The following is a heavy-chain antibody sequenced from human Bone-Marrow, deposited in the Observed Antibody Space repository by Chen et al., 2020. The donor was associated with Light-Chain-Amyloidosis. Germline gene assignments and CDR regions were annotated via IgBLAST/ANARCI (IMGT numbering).Heavy chain of an antibody. CDR1: GFTFGDYA. J-gene: IGHJ6*02. CDR3: TSGAAADKYYYGLDV. D-gene: IGHD6-13*01. V-gene: IGHV3-49*03. Sequence: EVQLVEFGGDFVQPGRSVRLSCTGSGFTFGDYAVSWLRQAPGKGLEWVGFIRRKSYGGTTEYAASVKGRFTISRDDSISTAYLQMNSLRTDDTAVYSCTSGAAADKYYYGLDVWGQGTTVTVSS. CDR2: IRRKSYGGTT.